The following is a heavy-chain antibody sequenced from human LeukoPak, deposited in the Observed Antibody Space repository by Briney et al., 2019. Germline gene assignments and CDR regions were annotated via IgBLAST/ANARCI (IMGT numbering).Heavy chain of an antibody. V-gene: IGHV3-30*02. CDR1: GFTFSSYG. J-gene: IGHJ4*02. Sequence: GGSLRLSCAASGFTFSSYGMHWVRQAPGKGLEWVAFIRYDGSNKYYTDSVKGRFTISRDNSKNTLYLQMNSLRAEDTAVYYCAKDRTFLTVTTLFDYWGQGTLVTVSS. CDR3: AKDRTFLTVTTLFDY. CDR2: IRYDGSNK. D-gene: IGHD4-17*01.